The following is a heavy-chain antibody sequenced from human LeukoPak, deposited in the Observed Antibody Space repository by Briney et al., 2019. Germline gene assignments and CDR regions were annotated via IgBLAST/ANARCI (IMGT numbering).Heavy chain of an antibody. CDR2: IGGSGLDT. D-gene: IGHD2-21*01. CDR3: AKEGVILGPSHFDH. Sequence: GGSLRLSCAASGFTFSSYGMTWVRQAPGEGLEWVSSIGGSGLDTYYPDSVKGRFFISRDNAKSTLYLQMNSLGAEDTAVYFCAKEGVILGPSHFDHWGQGTLVTVSS. V-gene: IGHV3-23*01. J-gene: IGHJ4*02. CDR1: GFTFSSYG.